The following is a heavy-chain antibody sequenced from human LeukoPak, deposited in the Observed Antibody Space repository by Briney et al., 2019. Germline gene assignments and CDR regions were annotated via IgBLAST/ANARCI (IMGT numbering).Heavy chain of an antibody. V-gene: IGHV3-30*02. CDR1: GFTFSSYG. D-gene: IGHD3-22*01. J-gene: IGHJ5*02. CDR2: IRYDGSNE. Sequence: GGSLRLSCAASGFTFSSYGMHWVRQAPGKGLEWVSFIRYDGSNEYYADSVRGRFTISRDNSKNTLYLQMNSLRAEDTAVYYCATGSKVVISMNWFDPWGQGTLVTVSS. CDR3: ATGSKVVISMNWFDP.